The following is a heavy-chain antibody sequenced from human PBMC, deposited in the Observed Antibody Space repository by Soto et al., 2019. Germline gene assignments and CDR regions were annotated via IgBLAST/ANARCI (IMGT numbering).Heavy chain of an antibody. J-gene: IGHJ4*01. CDR1: GFTFSSYG. CDR2: IWYDGSNK. Sequence: GGSLRLSCAASGFTFSSYGMHWVRQAPGKGLEWVAVIWYDGSNKYYADSVKGRFTISRDNSKNTLYLQMNSLRSEDTAVYYCARVSTVTKLDYWGHGMLVTVSS. D-gene: IGHD4-17*01. V-gene: IGHV3-33*01. CDR3: ARVSTVTKLDY.